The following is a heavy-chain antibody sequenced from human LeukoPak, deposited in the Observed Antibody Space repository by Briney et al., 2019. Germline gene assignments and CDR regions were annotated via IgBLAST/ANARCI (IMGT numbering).Heavy chain of an antibody. D-gene: IGHD3-22*01. CDR2: ISGDGGST. CDR3: AKGAYYYDSSGYPEY. V-gene: IGHV3-43*02. CDR1: GFTFDDYA. Sequence: PGGSLRLSCAASGFTFDDYAMHWVRQAPGKGLEWVSLISGDGGSTYYADSVKGRFTISRDNSKNSLYLQMNSLRTEDTALYYCAKGAYYYDSSGYPEYWGQGTLVTVPS. J-gene: IGHJ4*02.